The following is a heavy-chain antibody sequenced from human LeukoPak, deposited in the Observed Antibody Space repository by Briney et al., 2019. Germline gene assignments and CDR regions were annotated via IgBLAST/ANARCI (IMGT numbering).Heavy chain of an antibody. CDR2: ISGSGGRT. CDR1: GXTFSSYA. Sequence: GGSLRLSCAASGXTFSSYALSWVRQAPGKGLEWVSAISGSGGRTYYADSVKGQFTISRDNSKNTLYLQMNSLRAEDTAVYYCAKANWGPLYYFDYWGQGTLVTVSS. V-gene: IGHV3-23*01. CDR3: AKANWGPLYYFDY. D-gene: IGHD7-27*01. J-gene: IGHJ4*02.